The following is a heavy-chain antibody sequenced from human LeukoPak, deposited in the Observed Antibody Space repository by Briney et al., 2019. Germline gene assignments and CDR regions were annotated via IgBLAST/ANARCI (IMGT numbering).Heavy chain of an antibody. J-gene: IGHJ4*02. CDR3: ARLSGWYGSPDY. V-gene: IGHV4-34*01. Sequence: SETLSLTCAVYGGSFSGYYWSWIRQPPGKGLEWIGEINHSGSTNYNPSLKSRVTISVDTSKNQFSLKLSSVTAADTAVYYCARLSGWYGSPDYWGQGTLVTVSS. D-gene: IGHD6-19*01. CDR2: INHSGST. CDR1: GGSFSGYY.